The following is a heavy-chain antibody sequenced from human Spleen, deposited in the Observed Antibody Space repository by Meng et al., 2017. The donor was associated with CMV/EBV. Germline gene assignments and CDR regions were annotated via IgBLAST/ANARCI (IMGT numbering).Heavy chain of an antibody. CDR2: INGKGRSI. CDR1: GFTFGDYG. Sequence: GESLKISCAASGFTFGDYGMGWVRQAPEKGLEWVSGINGKGRSIGYADSVKGRFSISRDNGKNSLYLQMNSLRVEDTALYFCVRGHTYGDYYFYGMDVWGQGTTVTVSS. CDR3: VRGHTYGDYYFYGMDV. J-gene: IGHJ6*02. D-gene: IGHD5-18*01. V-gene: IGHV3-20*04.